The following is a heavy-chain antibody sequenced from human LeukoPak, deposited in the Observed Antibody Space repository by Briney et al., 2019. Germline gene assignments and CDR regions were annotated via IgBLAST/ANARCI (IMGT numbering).Heavy chain of an antibody. Sequence: PGGSLRLSCAASGFTFSSYAMSWVRQAPGKGLEWVSAISSSGGSTYYADSVKGRFTISRDNSKNTLYLQMNSLRAEDTAIYYCAKAYHYGPGSSFDYWGQGTLVTVSS. J-gene: IGHJ4*02. V-gene: IGHV3-23*01. CDR3: AKAYHYGPGSSFDY. CDR1: GFTFSSYA. D-gene: IGHD3-10*01. CDR2: ISSSGGST.